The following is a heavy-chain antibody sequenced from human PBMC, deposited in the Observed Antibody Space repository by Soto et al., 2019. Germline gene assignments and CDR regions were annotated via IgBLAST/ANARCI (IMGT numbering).Heavy chain of an antibody. J-gene: IGHJ4*02. V-gene: IGHV3-74*01. D-gene: IGHD3-10*01. CDR2: LNGDVNIT. CDR3: ARGSTETTGGLLNY. CDR1: GFSLSTYW. Sequence: EVQLVESGGGLVQPGGSLRLSCAASGFSLSTYWMHWVRQAPGKGLVWVSRLNGDVNITTYADSVKGRFTISRDSAQNTVYLQMNSLRAEDTAMYYCARGSTETTGGLLNYWGQGTLVIVSS.